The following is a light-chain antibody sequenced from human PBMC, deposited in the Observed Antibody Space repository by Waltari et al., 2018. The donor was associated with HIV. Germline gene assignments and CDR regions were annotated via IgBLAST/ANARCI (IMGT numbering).Light chain of an antibody. CDR1: QRVNSNY. J-gene: IGKJ1*01. Sequence: VLTQSPGPLSLSPGERATLSCRASQRVNSNYLAWYQHKPGQAPRLLIYGATSRATGIPDRFRGSGSETDFTLTISRLEPEDSAVYYCQQYGRTFGQGTKVEIK. CDR3: QQYGRT. CDR2: GAT. V-gene: IGKV3-20*01.